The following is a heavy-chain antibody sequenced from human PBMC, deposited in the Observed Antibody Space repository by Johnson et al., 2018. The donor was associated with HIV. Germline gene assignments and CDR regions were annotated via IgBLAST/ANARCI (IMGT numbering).Heavy chain of an antibody. J-gene: IGHJ3*01. Sequence: QVQLVESGGGVVQPGRSLRLSCAASGFSFSNYAMDWVRQAPGKGLEWVAFISSDGSNKNYADSVKGRFTISRDNSKNTLYLQMNSLRTEDTAMYYCAKGHSSGYPKDAFDLWGQGTIVTVSS. CDR3: AKGHSSGYPKDAFDL. D-gene: IGHD3-22*01. CDR2: ISSDGSNK. CDR1: GFSFSNYA. V-gene: IGHV3-30*18.